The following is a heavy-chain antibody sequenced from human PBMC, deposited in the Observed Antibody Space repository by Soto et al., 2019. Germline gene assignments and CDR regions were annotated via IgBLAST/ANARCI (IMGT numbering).Heavy chain of an antibody. Sequence: QVQLQQWGAGLLKPSETLSLTCAVYGGSLSGYYWCWIRQPPGQALERIGEINHSGNTNYNPSLKRRVTISVDTSKNQLFLNMSSATAADTAMYYCARHHVRGRTIAGAAEVWGEGPLVTVSS. V-gene: IGHV4-34*01. CDR2: INHSGNT. J-gene: IGHJ4*02. CDR3: ARHHVRGRTIAGAAEV. D-gene: IGHD1-26*01. CDR1: GGSLSGYY.